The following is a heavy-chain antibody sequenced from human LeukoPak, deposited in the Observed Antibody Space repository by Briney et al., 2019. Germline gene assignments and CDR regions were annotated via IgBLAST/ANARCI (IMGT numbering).Heavy chain of an antibody. CDR2: ISGSGGST. V-gene: IGHV3-23*01. CDR3: AKAWNDGTFFDY. Sequence: GGSLRLSCAASGFTFSSYAMSWVRQAPGKGLEWVSSISGSGGSTYYADSVKGRFTISRDNSKSTLYLQMNSLRAEDTAVYYCAKAWNDGTFFDYWGQGTLVTVSS. D-gene: IGHD1-1*01. J-gene: IGHJ4*02. CDR1: GFTFSSYA.